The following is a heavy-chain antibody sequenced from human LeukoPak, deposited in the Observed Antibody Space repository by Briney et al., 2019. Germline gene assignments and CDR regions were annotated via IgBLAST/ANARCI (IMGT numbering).Heavy chain of an antibody. CDR3: ARGLYGSAVDY. D-gene: IGHD3-10*01. CDR2: IYYSGST. CDR1: GGSISSYY. Sequence: SETLSLTCTVSGGSISSYYWSWVRQPPGKGLEWIGYIYYSGSTNYNPSLKSRVTISVDTSKNQFSLKLSSVTAADTAVYYCARGLYGSAVDYWGQGTLVTVSS. V-gene: IGHV4-59*01. J-gene: IGHJ4*02.